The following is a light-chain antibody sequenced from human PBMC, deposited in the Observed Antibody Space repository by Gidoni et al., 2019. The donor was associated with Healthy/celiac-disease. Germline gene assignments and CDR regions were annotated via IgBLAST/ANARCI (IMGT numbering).Light chain of an antibody. CDR3: QQSYSTPDT. CDR1: QSISCY. J-gene: IGKJ3*01. Sequence: DIQLSQSPSSLSASVGDSVTITCRASQSISCYLNWYQQKPGKAPKLLIYAASSLQSGVPSRFSGSGSGTDFTLTIRNMQPEDLATYYFQQSYSTPDTFDPGTKVDIK. V-gene: IGKV1-39*01. CDR2: AAS.